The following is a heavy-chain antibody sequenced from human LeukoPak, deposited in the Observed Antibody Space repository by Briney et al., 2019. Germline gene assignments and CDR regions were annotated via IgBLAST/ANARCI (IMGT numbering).Heavy chain of an antibody. V-gene: IGHV3-21*01. Sequence: GGSLRLSCAASGFTFSSYSMNWVRQAPGKGLEWVSSISSSSSYIYYADSVKGRFTISRDNAKNSLYLQMNSLRAEDTAVYYCARDSHSSGGYYYYYYGMDVWGQGTTVTVSS. CDR3: ARDSHSSGGYYYYYYGMDV. J-gene: IGHJ6*02. CDR1: GFTFSSYS. CDR2: ISSSSSYI. D-gene: IGHD6-19*01.